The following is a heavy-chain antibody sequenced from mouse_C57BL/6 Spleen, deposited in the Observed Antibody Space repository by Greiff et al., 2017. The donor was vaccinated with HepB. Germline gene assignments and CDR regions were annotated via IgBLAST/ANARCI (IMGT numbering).Heavy chain of an antibody. CDR2: IDPETGGT. V-gene: IGHV1-15*01. D-gene: IGHD2-2*01. CDR3: TRWLSDY. CDR1: GYTFTDYE. Sequence: SGAELVRPGASVTLSCKASGYTFTDYEMHWVKQTPVHGLEWIGAIDPETGGTAYNQKFKGKAILTADKSSSTAYMELRSLTSEDSAVYYCTRWLSDYWGQGTTLTVSS. J-gene: IGHJ2*01.